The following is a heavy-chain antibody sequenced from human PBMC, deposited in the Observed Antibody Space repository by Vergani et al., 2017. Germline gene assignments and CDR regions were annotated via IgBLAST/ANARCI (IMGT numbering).Heavy chain of an antibody. V-gene: IGHV4-39*02. CDR3: AGDYYGSGSYFTSPAA. J-gene: IGHJ6*02. CDR1: GGSISSSSYY. CDR2: IYYSGST. D-gene: IGHD3-10*01. Sequence: QLQLQESGPGLVKPSETLSLTCTVSGGSISSSSYYWGWIRQPPGKGLEWIGSIYYSGSTYYNPSLKSRVTISVDTSKNQFSLKLSSVTAADTAVYYCAGDYYGSGSYFTSPAAWGQGTTVTVSS.